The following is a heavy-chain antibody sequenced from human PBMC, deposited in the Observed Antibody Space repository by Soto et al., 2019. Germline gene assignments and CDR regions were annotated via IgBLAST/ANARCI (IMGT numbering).Heavy chain of an antibody. D-gene: IGHD3-16*02. CDR3: ARLLLSRVDFDP. CDR2: IDPGDSDT. J-gene: IGHJ5*02. CDR1: GYSFTSYW. Sequence: PGESLKISCKGSGYSFTSYWIGWVRQMPGKGLEWMGMIDPGDSDTSYSPSFQGHVTISADKSISTAYLQWSSLKASDTAMYYCARLLLSRVDFDPWGQGTLVTVS. V-gene: IGHV5-51*01.